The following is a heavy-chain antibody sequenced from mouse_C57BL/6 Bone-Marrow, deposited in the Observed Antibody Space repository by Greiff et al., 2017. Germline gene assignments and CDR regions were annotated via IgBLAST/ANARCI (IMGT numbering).Heavy chain of an antibody. CDR2: ISDGGSYT. J-gene: IGHJ4*01. D-gene: IGHD1-1*01. V-gene: IGHV5-4*03. CDR1: GFTFSSYA. Sequence: EVKLMESGGGLVKPGGSLKLSCAASGFTFSSYAMSWVRQTPEKRLEWVATISDGGSYTYYPDNVKGRFTISRDNAKNNLYLQMSHLKSEDTAMYYCARAVYYYGSQVSYYYAMDYWGQGTSVTVSS. CDR3: ARAVYYYGSQVSYYYAMDY.